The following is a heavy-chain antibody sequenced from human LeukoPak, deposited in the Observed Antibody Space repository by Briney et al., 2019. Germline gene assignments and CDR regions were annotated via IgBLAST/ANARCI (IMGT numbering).Heavy chain of an antibody. D-gene: IGHD6-13*01. CDR1: GGSISSYY. CDR3: ARAGSWKLNFDY. CDR2: IYYSGNT. Sequence: PSETLSLTCTVSGGSISSYYWSWIRQPPGKVLEWIGYIYYSGNTNYNPSLKTRVTISVDTSKNQFSLKLSSVTAADTAVYYCARAGSWKLNFDYWGQGTLVTVSS. J-gene: IGHJ4*02. V-gene: IGHV4-59*01.